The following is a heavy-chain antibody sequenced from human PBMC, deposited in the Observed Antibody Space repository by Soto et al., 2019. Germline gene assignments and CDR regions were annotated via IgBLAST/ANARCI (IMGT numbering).Heavy chain of an antibody. J-gene: IGHJ6*02. CDR2: IIPILGIA. CDR3: ARSHSSGWYSTYYYGMDV. D-gene: IGHD6-19*01. CDR1: GGTFSSYT. Sequence: QVQLVQSGAEVKKPGSSVKVSCKASGGTFSSYTISWVRQAPGQGLEWMGRIIPILGIANYAQKFQGRVTITADKSTSTAYMELSSLRSEDTAVYYCARSHSSGWYSTYYYGMDVWGQGTTVTVSS. V-gene: IGHV1-69*02.